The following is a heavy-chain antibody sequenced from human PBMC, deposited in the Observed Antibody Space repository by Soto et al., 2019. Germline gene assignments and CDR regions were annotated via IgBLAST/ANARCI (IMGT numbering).Heavy chain of an antibody. CDR3: ASGVLEVPAAPNFDY. CDR1: GYTFTSYG. Sequence: ASVKVSCKASGYTFTSYGISWVRQAPGQGLEWMGWISAYNGNTNYAQKLQGRVTMTTDTSTSTAYMELRSLRSDDTAVYYCASGVLEVPAAPNFDYWGQGTLVTVSS. V-gene: IGHV1-18*01. CDR2: ISAYNGNT. D-gene: IGHD2-2*01. J-gene: IGHJ4*02.